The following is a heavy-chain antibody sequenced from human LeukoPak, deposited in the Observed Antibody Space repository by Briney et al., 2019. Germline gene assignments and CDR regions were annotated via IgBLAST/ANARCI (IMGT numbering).Heavy chain of an antibody. D-gene: IGHD3-3*01. CDR2: ISSSGSTI. J-gene: IGHJ4*02. CDR1: GFTFSDYY. CDR3: ARCSHRYDSWSGYYRTDFDY. V-gene: IGHV3-11*04. Sequence: GRSLRLSCAASGFTFSDYYMSWIRQAPGKGLEWVSYISSSGSTIYYADSVKGRFTISRDNAKNSLYLQMNSLRAEDTAVYYCARCSHRYDSWSGYYRTDFDYWGQGTLVTVSS.